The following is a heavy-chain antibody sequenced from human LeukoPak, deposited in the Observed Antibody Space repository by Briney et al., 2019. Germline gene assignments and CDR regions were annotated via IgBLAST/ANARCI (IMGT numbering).Heavy chain of an antibody. J-gene: IGHJ4*02. D-gene: IGHD5-12*01. CDR3: ARYSGYDGIDY. V-gene: IGHV1-18*01. CDR1: GYTFTSYG. Sequence: ASVTVSFTASGYTFTSYGISWVRQAPGQGLEWMGWISAYNGNTSYAQKLQGRVTMTTDTSTSTAYMELRSLRSDDAAVYYCARYSGYDGIDYWGQGTLVTVSS. CDR2: ISAYNGNT.